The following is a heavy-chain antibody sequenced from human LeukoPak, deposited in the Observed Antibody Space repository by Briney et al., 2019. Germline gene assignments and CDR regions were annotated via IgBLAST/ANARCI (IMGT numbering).Heavy chain of an antibody. Sequence: GGSLRLSCTASGFPFCDYATSWVRQAPGKGLEWGGFIRSKAYGGTTEYAASVKGRFTISRDDSKSIAYLQMNSLKTEDTAVYYCTRDPYYYDSSGYYYERCFDYWGQGTLVTVSS. CDR2: IRSKAYGGTT. J-gene: IGHJ4*02. D-gene: IGHD3-22*01. V-gene: IGHV3-49*04. CDR1: GFPFCDYA. CDR3: TRDPYYYDSSGYYYERCFDY.